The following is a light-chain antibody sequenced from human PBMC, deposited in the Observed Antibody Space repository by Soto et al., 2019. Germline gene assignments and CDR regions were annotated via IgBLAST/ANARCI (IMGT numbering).Light chain of an antibody. CDR3: QQYNNWPRT. V-gene: IGKV3-15*01. CDR1: QYINTR. J-gene: IGKJ1*01. CDR2: GAS. Sequence: EIVLTQSPATLSSFPGDRVTLSCRASQYINTRLAWYQHRPGQAPRLLIYGASTRATGIPARFSGSGSGTEFTLTISSLQSEDFAVYYCQQYNNWPRTFGQGTMVDIK.